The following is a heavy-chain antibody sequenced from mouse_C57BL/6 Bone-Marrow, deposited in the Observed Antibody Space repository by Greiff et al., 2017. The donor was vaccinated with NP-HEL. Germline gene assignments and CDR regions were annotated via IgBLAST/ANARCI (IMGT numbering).Heavy chain of an antibody. CDR1: GYAFSSSW. D-gene: IGHD2-4*01. CDR3: ANDYYFDY. Sequence: VNVVESGPELVKPGASVKISCKASGYAFSSSWMNWVKQRPGKGLEWIGRIYPGDGDTNYNGKFKGKATLTADKSSSTAYMQLSSLTSEDSAVYFCANDYYFDYWGQGTTLTVSS. J-gene: IGHJ2*01. CDR2: IYPGDGDT. V-gene: IGHV1-82*01.